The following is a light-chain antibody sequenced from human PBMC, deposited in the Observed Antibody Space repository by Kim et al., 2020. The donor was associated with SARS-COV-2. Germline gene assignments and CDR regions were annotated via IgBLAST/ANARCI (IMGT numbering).Light chain of an antibody. CDR3: CSSGDTRILF. Sequence: QSALTQPASVSGSPGQAITISCTGISRDAGSHKFVSWYQQHPGKAPKLIIYEGTKRPSGVSGRFSGSKSGDTASLIISGLQPEDEADYHCCSSGDTRILFFGGGNRLTVL. V-gene: IGLV2-23*01. J-gene: IGLJ2*01. CDR1: SRDAGSHKF. CDR2: EGT.